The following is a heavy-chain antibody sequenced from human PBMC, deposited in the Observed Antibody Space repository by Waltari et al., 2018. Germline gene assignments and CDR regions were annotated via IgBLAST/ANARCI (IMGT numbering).Heavy chain of an antibody. Sequence: EVQLVESGGGLVQPGGSLRLSCAASGFTFSDHYMDWVRQAPGKGLEWVGSTGNKANSYTTGYAASVKGRFTVSRDESRDSLYLQMTSLKTEDTAVYYCARGYHSFDVWGQGTMVTVSS. D-gene: IGHD1-20*01. CDR2: TGNKANSYTT. CDR3: ARGYHSFDV. J-gene: IGHJ3*01. CDR1: GFTFSDHY. V-gene: IGHV3-72*01.